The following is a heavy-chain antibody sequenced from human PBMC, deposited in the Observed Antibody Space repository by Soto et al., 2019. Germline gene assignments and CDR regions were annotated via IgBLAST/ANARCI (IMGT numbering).Heavy chain of an antibody. CDR3: SRSPGDYGDSEFDY. CDR1: GFTFSSYG. Sequence: QVQLVESGGGVVQPGRSLRLSCAASGFTFSSYGMHWVRQAPGKGLEWVAVIWYDGSNKYYADSVKGRFTISRDNSKNTLYLQRNSLRAEDTAVYYWSRSPGDYGDSEFDYWGQGTLGTVSS. V-gene: IGHV3-33*01. J-gene: IGHJ4*02. CDR2: IWYDGSNK. D-gene: IGHD4-17*01.